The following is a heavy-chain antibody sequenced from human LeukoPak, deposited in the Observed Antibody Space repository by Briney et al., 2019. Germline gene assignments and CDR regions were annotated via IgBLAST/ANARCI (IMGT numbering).Heavy chain of an antibody. V-gene: IGHV3-7*01. Sequence: PGGSLRLSCAASGFTLSSYWMSWVRQAPGKGLEWVANIKQDGSEKYYVDSVKGRFTISRDNAKNSLYLQMNSLRAEDTAVYYCARYCSGGSCYPGLDYWGQGTLVTVSS. CDR1: GFTLSSYW. D-gene: IGHD2-15*01. CDR3: ARYCSGGSCYPGLDY. CDR2: IKQDGSEK. J-gene: IGHJ4*02.